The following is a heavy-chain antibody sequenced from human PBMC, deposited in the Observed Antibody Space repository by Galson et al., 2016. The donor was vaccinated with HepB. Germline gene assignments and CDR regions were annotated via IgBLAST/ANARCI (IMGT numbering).Heavy chain of an antibody. J-gene: IGHJ4*02. D-gene: IGHD2-8*01. V-gene: IGHV1-8*01. CDR2: MSPDSGDT. Sequence: SVKVSCKASGYTFSTYGMSWVRQAPGQGLEWMGWMSPDSGDTGYAQKFQGRITVTRNTSINTAYMELSSLRSEDTAVYYCARNPYATGTFEYWGQGTLVTVSS. CDR1: GYTFSTYG. CDR3: ARNPYATGTFEY.